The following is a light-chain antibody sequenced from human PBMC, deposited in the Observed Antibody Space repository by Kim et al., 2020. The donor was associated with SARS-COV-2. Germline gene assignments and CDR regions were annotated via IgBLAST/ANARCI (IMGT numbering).Light chain of an antibody. Sequence: GQSITISCTGTNGDVGTYNYVSWYQQYPGKAPKLMIYDVNKRPSGVSNRFSGSKSGNTASLTISGLQAEDEADYYCISYATSRSYVFGTGTKVTVL. CDR1: NGDVGTYNY. J-gene: IGLJ1*01. CDR3: ISYATSRSYV. CDR2: DVN. V-gene: IGLV2-14*04.